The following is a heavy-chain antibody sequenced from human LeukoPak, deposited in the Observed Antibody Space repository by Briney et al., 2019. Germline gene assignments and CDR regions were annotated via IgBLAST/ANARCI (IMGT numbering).Heavy chain of an antibody. CDR3: AKGIQLGYSYGDVFDY. V-gene: IGHV3-23*01. CDR1: GFTFSSYA. Sequence: GGSLRLSCAASGFTFSSYAMSWVRQAPGEGLEWVSAISGSGCSKYYPDSVQGRFTISRDNSKNTLYLQMNSLRAEDTAVYYCAKGIQLGYSYGDVFDYWGQGTLVTVSS. D-gene: IGHD5-18*01. J-gene: IGHJ4*02. CDR2: ISGSGCSK.